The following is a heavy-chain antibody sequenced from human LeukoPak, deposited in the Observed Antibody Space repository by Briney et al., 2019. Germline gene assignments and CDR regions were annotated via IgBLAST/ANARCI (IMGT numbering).Heavy chain of an antibody. CDR2: VHLSGAS. Sequence: KTSETLSLTCAVSGGSILTTNWWSWVRQPPGKGLEWIGEVHLSGASNYNPSLKSRVSMSIDKSRNQLSLELTSVTAADTAIYYCARESGACSPFGFWGQGTLVTVSS. CDR3: ARESGACSPFGF. CDR1: GGSILTTNW. J-gene: IGHJ4*02. D-gene: IGHD2-21*02. V-gene: IGHV4-4*02.